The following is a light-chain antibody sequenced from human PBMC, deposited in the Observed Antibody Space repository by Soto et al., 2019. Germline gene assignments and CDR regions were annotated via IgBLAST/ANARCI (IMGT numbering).Light chain of an antibody. CDR1: QTVRNN. CDR2: GAS. CDR3: QQYKNWPPFT. J-gene: IGKJ3*01. V-gene: IGKV3-15*01. Sequence: VLTQSPGTLSLSPGERATISCRASQTVRNNYLAWYQQKPGQAPRLLIYGASTRATGIPARFSGSGSGTEFTLTISSLQSEDFAIYYCQQYKNWPPFTFGPGKRWIS.